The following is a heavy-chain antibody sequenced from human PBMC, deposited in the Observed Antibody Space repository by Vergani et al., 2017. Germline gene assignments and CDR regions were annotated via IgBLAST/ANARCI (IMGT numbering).Heavy chain of an antibody. Sequence: QVHLVESGGGVVQPGGSLRLSCAASRFTFSSYGMHWVRQAPGKGLEWVAFIRYDGSNKYYADSVKGRFTTSRDNSKNTLYLQMNSLTAEDTAIYYCAGPQGTSAYYYGGFDYWGQGILVTVSS. V-gene: IGHV3-30*02. CDR3: AGPQGTSAYYYGGFDY. D-gene: IGHD3-22*01. CDR1: RFTFSSYG. J-gene: IGHJ4*02. CDR2: IRYDGSNK.